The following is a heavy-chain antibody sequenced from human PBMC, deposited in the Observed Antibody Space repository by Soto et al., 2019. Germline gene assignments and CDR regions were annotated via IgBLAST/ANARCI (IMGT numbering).Heavy chain of an antibody. CDR3: ARGYYDILTGYYYYYYYGMDV. CDR1: GGSFSGYY. V-gene: IGHV4-34*01. D-gene: IGHD3-9*01. J-gene: IGHJ6*02. Sequence: TSETLSLTCAVYGGSFSGYYWSWIRQPPGKGLEWIGEINHSGSTNYNPSLKSRVTISVDTSKNQFSLKLSSVTAADTAVYYCARGYYDILTGYYYYYYYGMDVWGQGTTVTVSS. CDR2: INHSGST.